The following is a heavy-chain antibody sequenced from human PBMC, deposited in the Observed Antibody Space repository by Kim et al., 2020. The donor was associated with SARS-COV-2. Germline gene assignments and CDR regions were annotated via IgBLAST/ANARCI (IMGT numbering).Heavy chain of an antibody. CDR3: AKVRWPKYYYYGMDV. Sequence: ADSVKGRFTISRDNSKNTRYLRMNSLGAEDTAVYYCAKVRWPKYYYYGMDVWGQGTTVTVSS. J-gene: IGHJ6*02. V-gene: IGHV3-30*02.